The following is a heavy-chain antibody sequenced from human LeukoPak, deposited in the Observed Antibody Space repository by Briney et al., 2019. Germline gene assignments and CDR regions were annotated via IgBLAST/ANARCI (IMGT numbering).Heavy chain of an antibody. V-gene: IGHV4-59*08. CDR2: IYYSGST. D-gene: IGHD2-15*01. CDR1: GGSISSYY. Sequence: SETLSLTCTVSGGSISSYYWSWIRQPPGKGLEWIGYIYYSGSTNYNPSLKSRVTISVDTSKNQFSLKLSSVTAADTAVYYCARVWSGYCSGGSCYLFDYWGQGTLVTVSS. CDR3: ARVWSGYCSGGSCYLFDY. J-gene: IGHJ4*02.